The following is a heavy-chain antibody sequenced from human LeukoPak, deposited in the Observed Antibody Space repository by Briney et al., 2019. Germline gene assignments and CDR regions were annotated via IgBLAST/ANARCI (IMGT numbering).Heavy chain of an antibody. J-gene: IGHJ4*02. D-gene: IGHD3-22*01. CDR2: INNDGSNA. Sequence: GGSLRLSCAASGFTFSTYWMHWVRQAPGKGLVWVSRINNDGSNATYADSVKGRFTISRDNAKNTLYLQMNSLRAEDTAVYYCASQFSSGYYSTFDYWGQGTLVTVYS. V-gene: IGHV3-74*01. CDR1: GFTFSTYW. CDR3: ASQFSSGYYSTFDY.